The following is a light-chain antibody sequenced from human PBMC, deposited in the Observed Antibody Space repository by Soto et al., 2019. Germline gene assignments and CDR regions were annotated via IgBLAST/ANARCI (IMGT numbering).Light chain of an antibody. CDR3: QKYGSSPWT. Sequence: ELVLTQSPATLSLSPGDSATLSCRASQGVSSYLAWYKQKTGQAPRILIYDESNRATGIPARLSGSGSGTDFNLTISSLEPEDFAVYYCQKYGSSPWTCGQGTKVDIK. J-gene: IGKJ1*01. CDR1: QGVSSY. CDR2: DES. V-gene: IGKV3D-11*01.